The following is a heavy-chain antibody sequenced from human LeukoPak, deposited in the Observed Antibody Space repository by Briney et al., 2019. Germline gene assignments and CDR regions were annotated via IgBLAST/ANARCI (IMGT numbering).Heavy chain of an antibody. V-gene: IGHV5-51*01. J-gene: IGHJ5*02. CDR3: ARRTVVETFDP. D-gene: IGHD2-2*01. Sequence: PGASLQISCQGSGSSFTSYWIGWVRQLPGKGLEWMGIIYPGDSDTRYSPSFQGQVTISADKSISTAYLQWSSLKASDTAMYYCARRTVVETFDPWGQGTLVTVSS. CDR2: IYPGDSDT. CDR1: GSSFTSYW.